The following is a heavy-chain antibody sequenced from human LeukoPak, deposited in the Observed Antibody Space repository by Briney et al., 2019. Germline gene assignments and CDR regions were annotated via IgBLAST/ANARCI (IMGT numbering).Heavy chain of an antibody. V-gene: IGHV3-23*01. Sequence: GGSLRLSCAASGFTFSSYAMSWVRQAPGKGLEWVSAISGGGGSTYYADSVKGRFTISRDNSKNTLYLQMNSLRAEDTAVYYCAKDFGMVRGVLDYWGQGTLVTVSS. CDR3: AKDFGMVRGVLDY. D-gene: IGHD3-10*01. CDR1: GFTFSSYA. J-gene: IGHJ4*02. CDR2: ISGGGGST.